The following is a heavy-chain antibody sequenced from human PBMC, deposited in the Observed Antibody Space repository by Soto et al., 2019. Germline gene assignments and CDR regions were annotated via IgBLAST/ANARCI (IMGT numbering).Heavy chain of an antibody. CDR1: GGSISSYY. Sequence: SETLSLTCTVSGGSISSYYWSWIRQPPGKGLEWIGYIYYSGSTNYNPSLKSRVTISVDTSKNQFSLKLSSVTAADTAVYYCARATHHFLTGPTGIFDYWGQGTLVTVSS. CDR3: ARATHHFLTGPTGIFDY. D-gene: IGHD3-9*01. V-gene: IGHV4-59*01. J-gene: IGHJ4*02. CDR2: IYYSGST.